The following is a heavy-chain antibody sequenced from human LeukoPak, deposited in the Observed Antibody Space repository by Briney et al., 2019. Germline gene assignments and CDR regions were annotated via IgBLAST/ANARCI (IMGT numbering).Heavy chain of an antibody. Sequence: ARSLTLSCTGSGFTLSKYAMRWVRQAPGKGLEWVAVISHDGSDKHYGDSVKGRFTISRDSPRNTLSLQMSSQSLDDTALYYCARGGFPPFIDVWGRGTSVSVSS. J-gene: IGHJ6*03. D-gene: IGHD3-16*01. V-gene: IGHV3-30*15. CDR2: ISHDGSDK. CDR3: ARGGFPPFIDV. CDR1: GFTLSKYA.